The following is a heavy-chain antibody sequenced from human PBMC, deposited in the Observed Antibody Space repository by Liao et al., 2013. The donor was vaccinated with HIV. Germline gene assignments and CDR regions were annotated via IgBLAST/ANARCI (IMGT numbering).Heavy chain of an antibody. CDR2: IYHSGST. D-gene: IGHD6-19*01. CDR1: GGSFSGYY. CDR3: ARGRGSGWYRLDY. J-gene: IGHJ4*02. V-gene: IGHV4-34*01. Sequence: QVQLQQWGAGLLKPSETLSLTCAVYGGSFSGYYWSWIRQPPGKGLEWIGEIYHSGSTNYRPSLKSRVTISVDTSKNQFSLKLSSVTAADTAVYYCARGRGSGWYRLDYWGQGTLVTVSS.